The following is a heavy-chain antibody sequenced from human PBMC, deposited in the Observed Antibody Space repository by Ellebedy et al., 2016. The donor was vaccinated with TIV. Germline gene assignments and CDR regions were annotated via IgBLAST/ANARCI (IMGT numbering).Heavy chain of an antibody. CDR3: AKRLWSGHFGGPFDY. CDR1: GFTFSSYA. CDR2: ISGSDDST. D-gene: IGHD3-3*01. J-gene: IGHJ4*02. V-gene: IGHV3-23*01. Sequence: GGSLRLSCAASGFTFSSYAMNRFRQAPGKGLEWVSAISGSDDSTYYSDSVKGRFTISRDNSKNTPYLQMDSLRAEDTAVYYCAKRLWSGHFGGPFDYWGQGTLVTVSS.